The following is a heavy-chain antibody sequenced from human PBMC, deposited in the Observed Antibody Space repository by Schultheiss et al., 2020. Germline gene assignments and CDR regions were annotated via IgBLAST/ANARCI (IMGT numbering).Heavy chain of an antibody. Sequence: GGSLRLSCAASGFTFSSYSMNWVRQAPGKGLEWVSSISSSSSYIYYADSVKGRFTISRDNAKNSLYLQMNSLRAEDTAVYYCARGGRWELLRLIGYWGQGTLVTVSS. J-gene: IGHJ4*02. D-gene: IGHD1-26*01. CDR2: ISSSSSYI. CDR3: ARGGRWELLRLIGY. V-gene: IGHV3-21*01. CDR1: GFTFSSYS.